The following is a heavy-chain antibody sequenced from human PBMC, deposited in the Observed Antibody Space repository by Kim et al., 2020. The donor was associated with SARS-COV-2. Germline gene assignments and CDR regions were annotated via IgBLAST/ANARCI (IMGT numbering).Heavy chain of an antibody. Sequence: GGSLRLSCAASGFTVSSNYMNWVRKAPGKGLEWVSIIYSGGSTYYADSVKGRFIISRDNSKNTLYLQINSLRVEDTAVYYCARSYCSSTTCIGGWFDPWGQGTLVTVSS. CDR3: ARSYCSSTTCIGGWFDP. V-gene: IGHV3-53*01. J-gene: IGHJ5*02. CDR2: IYSGGST. CDR1: GFTVSSNY. D-gene: IGHD2-2*01.